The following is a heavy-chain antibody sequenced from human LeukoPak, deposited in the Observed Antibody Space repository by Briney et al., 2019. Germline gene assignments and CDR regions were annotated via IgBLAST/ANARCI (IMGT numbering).Heavy chain of an antibody. V-gene: IGHV1-2*02. Sequence: ASVKVSCKASGYTFTGYYMHWVRQAPGQGLEWMGWINPNSGGTNYAQKFQGRVTMTRDTSISTAYMELSRLRSDDTAVYYCARDRAAWYYDRTGAFDIWGQGTMVTVSS. D-gene: IGHD3-22*01. CDR2: INPNSGGT. J-gene: IGHJ3*02. CDR3: ARDRAAWYYDRTGAFDI. CDR1: GYTFTGYY.